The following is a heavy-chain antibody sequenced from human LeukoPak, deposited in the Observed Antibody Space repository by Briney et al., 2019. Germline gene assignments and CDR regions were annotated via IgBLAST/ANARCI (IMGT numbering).Heavy chain of an antibody. CDR3: ARADNLNAFDY. CDR1: GGSISSGGYF. J-gene: IGHJ4*02. D-gene: IGHD1-1*01. CDR2: ISYSGST. Sequence: PSETLSLTCTVSGGSISSGGYFWTWIRQHPGKGLEWIGSISYSGSTYYNPSLKSRVAISVDSSKNQFSLRLSSVTAADTAVYYCARADNLNAFDYWGQGTLVPVSS. V-gene: IGHV4-31*03.